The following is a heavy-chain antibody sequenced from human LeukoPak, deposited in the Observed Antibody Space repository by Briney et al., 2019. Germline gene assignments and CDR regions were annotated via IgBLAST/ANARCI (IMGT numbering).Heavy chain of an antibody. Sequence: SETLSLTCTVSGGSISSGSYYWSWIRQPPGKGLEWIGEINHSGSTNYNPSLKSRVTISVDTSKNQFSLKLSSVTAADTAVYYCARRSTMVRGVISYFDYWGQGTLVTVSS. D-gene: IGHD3-10*01. CDR3: ARRSTMVRGVISYFDY. V-gene: IGHV4-39*07. CDR2: INHSGST. CDR1: GGSISSGSYY. J-gene: IGHJ4*02.